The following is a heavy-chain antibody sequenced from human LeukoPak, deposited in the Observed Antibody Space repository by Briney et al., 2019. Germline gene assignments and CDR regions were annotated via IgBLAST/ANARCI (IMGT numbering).Heavy chain of an antibody. CDR1: GGSFSGYY. J-gene: IGHJ4*02. Sequence: PSETLSLTCAVYGGSFSGYYWSWIRQPPGKGLEWIGEINHSGSTNYNPSLKSRVTISVDTSKTQFSLKLSSVTAADTAVYYCARGAQLWDHWGQGTLVTVSS. CDR2: INHSGST. V-gene: IGHV4-34*01. D-gene: IGHD5-18*01. CDR3: ARGAQLWDH.